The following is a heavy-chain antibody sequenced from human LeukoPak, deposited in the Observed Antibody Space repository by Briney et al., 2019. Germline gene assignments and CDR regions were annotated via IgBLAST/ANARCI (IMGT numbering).Heavy chain of an antibody. CDR2: INHSGST. Sequence: SETLSLTCAVYGGSFSSYYWSWIRQPPGKGLEWIGDINHSGSTNYNPSLKSRVTITVDKSKNQFSLKLISVTAADTAVYYCARGHQGRRFLEWSRYYFDYWGQGTLVTVSS. CDR3: ARGHQGRRFLEWSRYYFDY. CDR1: GGSFSSYY. D-gene: IGHD3-3*01. J-gene: IGHJ4*02. V-gene: IGHV4-34*01.